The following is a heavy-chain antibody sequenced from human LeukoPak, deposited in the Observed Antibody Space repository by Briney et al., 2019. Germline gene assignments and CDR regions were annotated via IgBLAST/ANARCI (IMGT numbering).Heavy chain of an antibody. CDR1: GFTFGNFY. CDR3: ASRYRVGF. D-gene: IGHD5/OR15-5a*01. J-gene: IGHJ4*02. CDR2: IDTSGTTT. Sequence: GGSLRLSCAASGFTFGNFYMHWIRQAPGKGLECVSYIDTSGTTTYYADSVKGRFTISRDNARNSLYLQMNSLRAEDTAVYYCASRYRVGFWGQGTLVTVSS. V-gene: IGHV3-11*01.